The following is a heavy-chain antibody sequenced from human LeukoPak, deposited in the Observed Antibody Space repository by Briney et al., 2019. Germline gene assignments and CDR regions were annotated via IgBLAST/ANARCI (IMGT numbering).Heavy chain of an antibody. V-gene: IGHV3-7*01. CDR3: ARDRPWYYYGSGGYYYLDY. CDR1: GFTFSSYW. Sequence: GGSLRLSCAASGFTFSSYWMSWVRQAPGKGLEWAANIKQDGSEKYYVDSVKGRFTISRDNAKNSLYLQMNSLRAEDTAVYYCARDRPWYYYGSGGYYYLDYWGQGTLVTVSS. J-gene: IGHJ4*02. D-gene: IGHD3-10*01. CDR2: IKQDGSEK.